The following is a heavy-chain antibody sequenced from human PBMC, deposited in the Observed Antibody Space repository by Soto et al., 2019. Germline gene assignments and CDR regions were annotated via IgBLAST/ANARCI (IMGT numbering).Heavy chain of an antibody. J-gene: IGHJ4*02. D-gene: IGHD3-10*01. CDR1: GFSFSNYG. Sequence: GGSLRLSCAASGFSFSNYGMHWVRQAPGKGLEWVALISFDGSKEFYADSVKGRFTISRDNSRNTLYLQMNSLRAEDTAMYYCAIWVDKKFDYWGQGTLVTVSS. CDR3: AIWVDKKFDY. CDR2: ISFDGSKE. V-gene: IGHV3-30*03.